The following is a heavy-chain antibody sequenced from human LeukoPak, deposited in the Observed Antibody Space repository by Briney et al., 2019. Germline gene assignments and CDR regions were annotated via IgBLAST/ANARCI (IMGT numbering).Heavy chain of an antibody. Sequence: SETLSLTCTVSGASISTSSYYWAWIRQPPGKGLEWIGTIYYIGNTFYNPSLKSRFTISVDTSRNQFSLKLNSVTAADTAVYYCARRPRGYFDYWGQGTLVTVSS. CDR2: IYYIGNT. J-gene: IGHJ4*02. D-gene: IGHD1-26*01. CDR1: GASISTSSYY. CDR3: ARRPRGYFDY. V-gene: IGHV4-39*01.